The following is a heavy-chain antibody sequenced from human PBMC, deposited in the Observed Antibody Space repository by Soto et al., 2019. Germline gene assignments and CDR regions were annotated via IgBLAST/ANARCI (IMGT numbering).Heavy chain of an antibody. CDR1: GGSMRNYF. Sequence: SETLSLTCTVSGGSMRNYFWTWIRQPPGKGLEWIGYIHYSGTTSFFPSYNPSLRSRVTISEDTSKNQFSLKLLSVTTADTAVYFCAAGEASSRNLAPYYLDFWGQGTLVTSPQ. V-gene: IGHV4-59*01. D-gene: IGHD6-13*01. CDR3: AAGEASSRNLAPYYLDF. CDR2: IHYSGTT. J-gene: IGHJ4*02.